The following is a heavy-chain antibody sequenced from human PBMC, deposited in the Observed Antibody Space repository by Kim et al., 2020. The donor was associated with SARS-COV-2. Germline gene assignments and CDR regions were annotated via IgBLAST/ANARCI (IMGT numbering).Heavy chain of an antibody. D-gene: IGHD5-18*01. CDR3: AKEHVAMALDFDY. V-gene: IGHV3-30*18. J-gene: IGHJ4*02. CDR1: GFTFSSYG. Sequence: GGSLRLSCAASGFTFSSYGMHWVRQAPGKGLEWVAVISYDGSNKYYADSVKGRFTISRDNSKNTLYLQMNSLRAEDTAVYYCAKEHVAMALDFDYWGQGTLVTVSS. CDR2: ISYDGSNK.